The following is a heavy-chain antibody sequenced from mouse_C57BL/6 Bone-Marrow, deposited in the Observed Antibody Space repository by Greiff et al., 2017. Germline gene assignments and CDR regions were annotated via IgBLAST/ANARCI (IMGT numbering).Heavy chain of an antibody. CDR2: ISDGGSYT. D-gene: IGHD3-2*02. CDR1: GFTFSSYA. Sequence: EVKLEESGGGLVKPGGSLKLSCAASGFTFSSYAMSWVRQTPEKRLEWVATISDGGSYTYYPGNVKGRFTNSRDNAKNNLYLQMSHLKSEDTAMYYCARETAQRDYAMYYWGQGTSVTVSS. V-gene: IGHV5-4*01. CDR3: ARETAQRDYAMYY. J-gene: IGHJ4*01.